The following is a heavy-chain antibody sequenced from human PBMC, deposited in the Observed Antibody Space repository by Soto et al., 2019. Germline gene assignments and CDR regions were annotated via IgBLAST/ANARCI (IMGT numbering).Heavy chain of an antibody. J-gene: IGHJ4*02. CDR1: GDSISRRNW. D-gene: IGHD3-22*01. CDR3: ARGSVDTVDSSGFYEY. Sequence: ETLSLTCAVSGDSISRRNWWSWVRQSPGQGLEWIGEINHSGGTSYNPSLKSRVTISVDTSKSQFSLKLTSVTAADRAVYYCARGSVDTVDSSGFYEYWGQGTPVTVS. CDR2: INHSGGT. V-gene: IGHV4-4*02.